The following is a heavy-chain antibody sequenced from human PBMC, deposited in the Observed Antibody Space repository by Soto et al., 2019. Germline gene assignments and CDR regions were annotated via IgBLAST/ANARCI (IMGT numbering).Heavy chain of an antibody. V-gene: IGHV3-33*01. D-gene: IGHD5-18*01. CDR3: AGDRGSYGSYYGMDV. CDR1: GFTFSYYG. Sequence: QVQLVESGGGVVQPGRSLRLSCAASGFTFSYYGMHWVRQAPGKGLEWVAVIWYDGSNKFYADSVKGRFTISRDNSKNTLFLQMTSPRAEDTAVYYCAGDRGSYGSYYGMDVWGQGPTVTVSS. J-gene: IGHJ6*02. CDR2: IWYDGSNK.